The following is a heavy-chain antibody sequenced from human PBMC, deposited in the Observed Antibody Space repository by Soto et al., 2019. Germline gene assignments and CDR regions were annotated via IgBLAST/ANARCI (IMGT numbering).Heavy chain of an antibody. J-gene: IGHJ4*02. V-gene: IGHV4-34*01. CDR3: ARVGALGSSRCFEY. CDR1: SFSGYY. Sequence: SFSGYYWSWIRQPPGKGLEWIGEINHSGSTNYNPSLKSRVTISVDTSKDQLSLKLSSVTAADTAVYYCARVGALGSSRCFEYCVQGTLVTVS. D-gene: IGHD6-13*01. CDR2: INHSGST.